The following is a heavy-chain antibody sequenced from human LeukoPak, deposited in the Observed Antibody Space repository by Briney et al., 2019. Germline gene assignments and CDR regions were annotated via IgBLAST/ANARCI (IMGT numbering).Heavy chain of an antibody. CDR1: GFTFSSYG. Sequence: GGSLRLSCAASGFTFSSYGMHWVRQAPGKGLEWVAVISYDGSNKYYADSVKGRFTISRDNSKNTLYLQMNSLRAEDTAVYYCAKGHYDTGTFGALDIWGQGTMVTVSS. V-gene: IGHV3-30*18. CDR3: AKGHYDTGTFGALDI. CDR2: ISYDGSNK. J-gene: IGHJ3*02. D-gene: IGHD3-22*01.